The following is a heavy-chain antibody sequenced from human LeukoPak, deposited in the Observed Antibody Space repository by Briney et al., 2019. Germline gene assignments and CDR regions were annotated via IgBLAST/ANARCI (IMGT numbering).Heavy chain of an antibody. CDR1: GGTFSSYA. V-gene: IGHV1-69*04. Sequence: SVKVSCKASGGTFSSYAISWVRQAPGQGLEWMGRIIPILGIANYAQKFQGRVTIIADKSTSTAYMELSSLRSEDTAVYYCARDPSYGGKSHWGQGTLVTVSS. J-gene: IGHJ4*02. CDR3: ARDPSYGGKSH. D-gene: IGHD4-17*01. CDR2: IIPILGIA.